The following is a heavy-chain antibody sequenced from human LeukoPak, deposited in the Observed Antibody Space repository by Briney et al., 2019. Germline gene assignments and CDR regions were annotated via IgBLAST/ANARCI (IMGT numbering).Heavy chain of an antibody. J-gene: IGHJ5*02. D-gene: IGHD2-15*01. Sequence: PSETLSLTCTVSGGSISSYYWSWIRQPAGKGLERIGRIYTSGSTNYNPSLKSRVTMSVDTSKNQFSLKLSSVTAADTAVYYCARDRAGSIVVAFDPWGQGTLVTVSS. V-gene: IGHV4-4*07. CDR3: ARDRAGSIVVAFDP. CDR1: GGSISSYY. CDR2: IYTSGST.